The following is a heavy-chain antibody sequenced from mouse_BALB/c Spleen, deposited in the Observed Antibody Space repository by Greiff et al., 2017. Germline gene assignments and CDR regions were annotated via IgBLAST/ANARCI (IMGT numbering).Heavy chain of an antibody. CDR2: ISSGSSTI. CDR3: ARREFAY. Sequence: EVMLVESGGGLVQPGGSRKLSCAASGFTFSSFGMHWVRQAPEKGLEWVAYISSGSSTIYYADTVKGRFTISRDNPKNTLFLQMTSLRSEDTAMYYCARREFAYWGQGTLVTVSA. CDR1: GFTFSSFG. V-gene: IGHV5-17*02. J-gene: IGHJ3*01.